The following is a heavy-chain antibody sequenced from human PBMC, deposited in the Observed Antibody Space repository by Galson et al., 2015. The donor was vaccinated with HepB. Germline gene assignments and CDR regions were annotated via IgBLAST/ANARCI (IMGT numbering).Heavy chain of an antibody. D-gene: IGHD6-13*01. CDR3: ARESPSVAAAGMDTLYYYYGMDV. CDR2: ISSSGSTI. Sequence: SLRLSCAASGFTFSSYGMNWVRQAPGKGLEWVSYISSSGSTIYSADSVKGRFTISRDNAKNSLYLQMNSLRAEDTAVYYCARESPSVAAAGMDTLYYYYGMDVWGQGTTVTVSS. CDR1: GFTFSSYG. V-gene: IGHV3-48*03. J-gene: IGHJ6*02.